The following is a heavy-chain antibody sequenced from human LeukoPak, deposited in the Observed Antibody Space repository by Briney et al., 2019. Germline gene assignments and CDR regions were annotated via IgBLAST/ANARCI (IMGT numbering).Heavy chain of an antibody. Sequence: PETLSLTCTVSGGSISSYFWSWVRQPPGKGLEWIGYIYYSGSTNHNPSLKSRVTISVDTSKNQFSLKLSSVTAADTAVYYCARARYCSGGSCPGYFQHWGQGTLVTVSS. V-gene: IGHV4-59*01. J-gene: IGHJ1*01. CDR1: GGSISSYF. CDR3: ARARYCSGGSCPGYFQH. D-gene: IGHD2-15*01. CDR2: IYYSGST.